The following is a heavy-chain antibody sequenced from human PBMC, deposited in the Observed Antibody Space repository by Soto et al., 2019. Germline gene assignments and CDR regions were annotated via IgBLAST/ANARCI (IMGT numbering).Heavy chain of an antibody. Sequence: PSETLSLTCTVSGGSISSYYWSWIRQPPGKGLEWIGYIYYSGSTNYNPSLKSRVTISVDTSKNQFSLKLSSVTAADTAVYYCARWVSLEQQLVNYFDYWGQGTLVTVSS. CDR3: ARWVSLEQQLVNYFDY. CDR1: GGSISSYY. D-gene: IGHD6-13*01. V-gene: IGHV4-59*01. J-gene: IGHJ4*02. CDR2: IYYSGST.